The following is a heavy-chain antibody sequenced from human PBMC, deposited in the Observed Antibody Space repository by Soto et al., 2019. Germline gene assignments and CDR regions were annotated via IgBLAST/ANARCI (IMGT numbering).Heavy chain of an antibody. CDR1: GFIYSSCA. D-gene: IGHD2-8*02. CDR2: VSHDGTLY. V-gene: IGHV3-30*18. CDR3: VKDRSDTWSFDN. J-gene: IGHJ4*02. Sequence: QVQLVESGGGVVQPGRSLRLSCSASGFIYSSCAMHWLRQVPGKGLEWLAVVSHDGTLYPYADSVRGRFTISRDNSRKMLYLQMNSLRPDDTAVYYCVKDRSDTWSFDNWGQGTLVTVSS.